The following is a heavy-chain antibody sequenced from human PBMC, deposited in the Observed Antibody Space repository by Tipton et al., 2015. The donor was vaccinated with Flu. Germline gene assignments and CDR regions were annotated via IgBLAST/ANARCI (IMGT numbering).Heavy chain of an antibody. D-gene: IGHD6-19*01. CDR2: IYHGRTT. CDR3: ALTITSGWVDY. CDR1: GSPISSGYY. Sequence: LRLSCTVSGSPISSGYYWGWIRQSPGKGLEWLGSIYHGRTTYYNPSLKSRLSIAADSSKSQFSLELTSLTAADTAIYYRALTITSGWVDYWGQGLLVTVSS. J-gene: IGHJ4*02. V-gene: IGHV4-38-2*02.